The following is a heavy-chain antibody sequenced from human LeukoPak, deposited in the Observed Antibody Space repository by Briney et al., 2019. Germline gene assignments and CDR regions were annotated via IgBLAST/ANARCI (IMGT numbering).Heavy chain of an antibody. CDR1: GFTFSSYA. D-gene: IGHD4-17*01. CDR2: ISGSGGST. V-gene: IGHV3-23*01. Sequence: GGSLRLSCAASGFTFSSYAMSWVRQAPGKGLEWVSAISGSGGSTYYADSVKGRFTISRDNSKNTLYLQMNSLRAEDTAVYYCAKVWDYGDYNELVYYSMDVWGQGTTVTVSS. J-gene: IGHJ6*02. CDR3: AKVWDYGDYNELVYYSMDV.